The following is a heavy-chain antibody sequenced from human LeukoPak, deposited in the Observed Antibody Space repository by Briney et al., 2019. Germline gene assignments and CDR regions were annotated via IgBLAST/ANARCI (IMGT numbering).Heavy chain of an antibody. D-gene: IGHD3-3*01. Sequence: GASVKVSCKASGYTFTDYYMHWVRQAPGQGLEWMGWINPNSGGSNYAQKFQGRVTMTRDTSISTAYMELSRLRSDDTAVYYCARDLSIFGVVKGNDYWGQGTLVTVSS. J-gene: IGHJ4*02. CDR3: ARDLSIFGVVKGNDY. V-gene: IGHV1-2*02. CDR1: GYTFTDYY. CDR2: INPNSGGS.